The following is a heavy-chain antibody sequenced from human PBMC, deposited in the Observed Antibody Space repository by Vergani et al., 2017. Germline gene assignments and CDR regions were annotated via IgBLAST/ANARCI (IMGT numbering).Heavy chain of an antibody. D-gene: IGHD5-12*01. V-gene: IGHV3-30-3*01. J-gene: IGHJ4*02. Sequence: VQLVESGGGVVQPGRSLRLSCAASGFTFSSYAMHWVRQAPGKGLEWVAVISYDGSNKYYADSVKGRFTISRDNSKNTLYLQMNSLRAEDTAVYYCARGRRRMVATGICDYWGQGTLVTVSS. CDR2: ISYDGSNK. CDR3: ARGRRRMVATGICDY. CDR1: GFTFSSYA.